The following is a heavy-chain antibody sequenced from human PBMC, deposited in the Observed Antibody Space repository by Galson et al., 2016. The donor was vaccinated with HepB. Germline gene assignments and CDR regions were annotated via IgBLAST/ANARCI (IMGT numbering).Heavy chain of an antibody. D-gene: IGHD1-26*01. V-gene: IGHV3-74*01. Sequence: SLRLSCAASGFTFGSYWMHWVRQAPGKGLEWVSRTNNDGTSTTYADSVKGRFTISRDNTKNTLYLHMDTLRPEDTALYYCARDPGSFFDYWDQGSLVTVSS. CDR1: GFTFGSYW. CDR3: ARDPGSFFDY. J-gene: IGHJ4*02. CDR2: TNNDGTST.